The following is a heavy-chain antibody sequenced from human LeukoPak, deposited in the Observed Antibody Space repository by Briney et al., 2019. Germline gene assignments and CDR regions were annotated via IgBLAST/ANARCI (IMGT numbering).Heavy chain of an antibody. CDR2: INSGGSGT. CDR3: TRWSYNSGSTGY. CDR1: GFTFSSYW. J-gene: IGHJ4*02. D-gene: IGHD6-19*01. V-gene: IGHV3-74*01. Sequence: GGSLRLSCAASGFTFSSYWMHWVRQAPGKGLVWVSRINSGGSGTDYADSVKGRFTISRDNAKNTMYLQMNSLRAEDTAVYYCTRWSYNSGSTGYWGQGTLVTVSS.